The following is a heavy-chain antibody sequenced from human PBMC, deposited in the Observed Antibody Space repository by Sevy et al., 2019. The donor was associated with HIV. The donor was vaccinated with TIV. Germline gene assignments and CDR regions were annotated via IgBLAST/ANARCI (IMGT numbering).Heavy chain of an antibody. D-gene: IGHD4-17*01. Sequence: GESLKISCKGSGYSFTSYWIGWVRQMPGKGLEWMGIIYPGDSDTRYSPSSQGQVTISADKSISTAYLQWSSLKASDTAMYYCARQTVTTSHAFDIWGQGTMVTVSS. CDR2: IYPGDSDT. CDR3: ARQTVTTSHAFDI. V-gene: IGHV5-51*01. CDR1: GYSFTSYW. J-gene: IGHJ3*02.